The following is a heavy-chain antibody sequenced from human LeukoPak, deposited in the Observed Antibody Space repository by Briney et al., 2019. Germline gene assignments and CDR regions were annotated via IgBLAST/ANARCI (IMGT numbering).Heavy chain of an antibody. CDR3: ARQIQGDFDY. CDR2: IYFTGRT. CDR1: GDSINSNNYY. J-gene: IGHJ4*02. V-gene: IGHV4-39*01. Sequence: PSETLSLTCTVSGDSINSNNYYWGWIRQPPGKGLEWIGSIYFTGRTHYNSSLKSRVTISVDTSKNQNSLRLSSVSAADTAVYYCARQIQGDFDYWGQGTLVTVSS. D-gene: IGHD5-18*01.